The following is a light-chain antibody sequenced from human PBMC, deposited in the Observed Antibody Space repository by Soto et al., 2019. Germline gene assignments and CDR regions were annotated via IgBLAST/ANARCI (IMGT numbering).Light chain of an antibody. CDR2: EVS. J-gene: IGLJ3*02. CDR3: FSFTRSSTWV. V-gene: IGLV2-14*01. CDR1: SSDVGGYNY. Sequence: QSVLTQPASVSGSPGQSITISCTGTSSDVGGYNYVSWSQQHPGKAPKLVIYEVSNRPSGVSNRFSGSKSVNTASLTISGLQAEDEADYYCFSFTRSSTWVFCGGTKVTVL.